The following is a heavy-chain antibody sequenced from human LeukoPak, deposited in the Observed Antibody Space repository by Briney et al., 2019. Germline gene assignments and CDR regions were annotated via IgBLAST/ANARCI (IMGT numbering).Heavy chain of an antibody. Sequence: PGGSLRLSCAASGFTFSGSGMHWVRQASGKGLEWVGRIYTSGSITYNPSLKSRVSMSVDTSKNQFSLKLSSVTAADTAVYYCARDSGTTGEVKFDPWGQGTLVTVSS. CDR2: IYTSGSI. V-gene: IGHV4-4*07. D-gene: IGHD3-10*01. J-gene: IGHJ5*02. CDR1: GFTFSGSG. CDR3: ARDSGTTGEVKFDP.